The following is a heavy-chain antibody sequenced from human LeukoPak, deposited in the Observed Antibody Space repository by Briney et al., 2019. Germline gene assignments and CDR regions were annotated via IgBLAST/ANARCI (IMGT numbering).Heavy chain of an antibody. CDR2: IDNSGGVT. CDR1: GFTFNTYA. J-gene: IGHJ4*02. D-gene: IGHD6-13*01. CDR3: AKDRPGSSWGFDC. Sequence: GGSLRLSCAASGFTFNTYAMNWVRQAPGKGLEWVSVIDNSGGVTYYADFVKGRFTISRDNSKNTLNLQLNNLRAEDTAVYYCAKDRPGSSWGFDCWGQGTLVTVSA. V-gene: IGHV3-23*01.